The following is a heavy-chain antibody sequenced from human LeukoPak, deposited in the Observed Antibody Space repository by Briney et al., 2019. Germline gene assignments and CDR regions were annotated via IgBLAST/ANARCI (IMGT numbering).Heavy chain of an antibody. D-gene: IGHD3-10*01. CDR1: GYTFTGYY. Sequence: ASVKVSCKASGYTFTGYYMHWVRQAPGQGLEWMGWINPNSGGTNYAQKFQGRVTMTRDTSISTAYMELSRLRSDDTAVYYCARPAVGEGSFDHWGQGTLVTVSS. CDR3: ARPAVGEGSFDH. CDR2: INPNSGGT. V-gene: IGHV1-2*02. J-gene: IGHJ4*02.